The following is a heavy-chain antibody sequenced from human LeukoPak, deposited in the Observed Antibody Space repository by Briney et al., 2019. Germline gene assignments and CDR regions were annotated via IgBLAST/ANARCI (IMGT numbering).Heavy chain of an antibody. V-gene: IGHV3-48*02. CDR1: GSTFSTYS. J-gene: IGHJ4*02. Sequence: GGSLRLSCAASGSTFSTYSMNWVRQAPGKGLEWVSYISDSSSIILYADSVKGRFTISRDNAKNSLYLQMISLRDEDTAVYYCARDKDWAFDYWGQGMLVTVSS. D-gene: IGHD3/OR15-3a*01. CDR3: ARDKDWAFDY. CDR2: ISDSSSII.